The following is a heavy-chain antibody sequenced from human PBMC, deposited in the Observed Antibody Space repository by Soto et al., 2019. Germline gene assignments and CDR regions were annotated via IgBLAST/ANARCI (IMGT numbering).Heavy chain of an antibody. CDR3: ARERGYMVRGVTSEINWFDP. J-gene: IGHJ5*02. CDR1: GYTFTSYY. V-gene: IGHV1-46*01. CDR2: INPSGGST. D-gene: IGHD3-10*01. Sequence: EASERVSCKASGYTFTSYYMHWVRQAPGQGLEWMGIINPSGGSTSYAQKFQGRVTMTRDTSISTACMELSRLRSDDTAVYYCARERGYMVRGVTSEINWFDPWGQGTLVTVSS.